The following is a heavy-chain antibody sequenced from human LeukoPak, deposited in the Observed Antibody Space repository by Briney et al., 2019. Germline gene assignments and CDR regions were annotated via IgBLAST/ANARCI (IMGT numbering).Heavy chain of an antibody. V-gene: IGHV4-59*08. CDR3: ARGRAAPDFDY. CDR1: TGSISSYY. D-gene: IGHD2-15*01. CDR2: IYYSGST. Sequence: SETLSLTCTVSTGSISSYYWSWIRQPPGKGLEWIGYIYYSGSTNYNPSLKSRVTISVDTSKNQFSLKLSSVTAADTAVYYCARGRAAPDFDYWGQGTLVTVSS. J-gene: IGHJ4*02.